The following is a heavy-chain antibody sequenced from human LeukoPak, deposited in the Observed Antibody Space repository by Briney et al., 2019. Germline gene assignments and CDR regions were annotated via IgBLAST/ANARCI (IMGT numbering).Heavy chain of an antibody. Sequence: GGSLRLSCAASGFPFSNYWMSWVRQAPGRGLEWVANIKQDGGEIYYVDSVKGRFTISKDNAKNSLYLQMNSLRAADTAVYYCVREDRSCYYYWGQGTVVIVSS. CDR1: GFPFSNYW. J-gene: IGHJ4*02. CDR3: VREDRSCYYY. CDR2: IKQDGGEI. D-gene: IGHD1-26*01. V-gene: IGHV3-7*03.